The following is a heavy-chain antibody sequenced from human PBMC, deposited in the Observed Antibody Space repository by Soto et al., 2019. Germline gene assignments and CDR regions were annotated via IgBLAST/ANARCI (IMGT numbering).Heavy chain of an antibody. D-gene: IGHD3-22*01. CDR2: INSDGSNI. J-gene: IGHJ4*02. CDR3: ARLRLHYYDTSEIDY. Sequence: QAGGSLRLSCVASGFTFSAYWMLWVRQPPEKGLVWVSHINSDGSNISYADSVKGRFTISRDDAKNTLYLQMNSLRVEDTAVYYCARLRLHYYDTSEIDYWGQGTLVTVSS. CDR1: GFTFSAYW. V-gene: IGHV3-74*01.